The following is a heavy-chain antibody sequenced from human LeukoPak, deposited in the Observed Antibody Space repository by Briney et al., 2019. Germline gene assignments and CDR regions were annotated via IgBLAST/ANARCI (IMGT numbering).Heavy chain of an antibody. CDR3: AKDGSVAPRMSDY. CDR2: ISGGGGST. J-gene: IGHJ4*02. D-gene: IGHD6-6*01. Sequence: GGSLRLSCAASGFTFSTFAMIWVRQAPGKGLEWVSSISGGGGSTYYADSVKGRFTISRDNSKNTLYLQMNSLRAEDTAVYYCAKDGSVAPRMSDYWGQGTLVTVSS. V-gene: IGHV3-23*01. CDR1: GFTFSTFA.